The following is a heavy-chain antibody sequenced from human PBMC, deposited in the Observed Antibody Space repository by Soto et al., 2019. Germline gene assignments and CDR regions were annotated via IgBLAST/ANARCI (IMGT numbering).Heavy chain of an antibody. Sequence: SETLSLTCTVSGGSISSYYWSWIRQPPGKGLEWIGYIYYSGSTNYNPSLTSRVTISVDTSKNQFSLKLSSVTAADTAVYDCARRPAYTSDYWGQGPLLTVAS. CDR3: ARRPAYTSDY. J-gene: IGHJ4*02. CDR2: IYYSGST. D-gene: IGHD1-1*01. V-gene: IGHV4-59*08. CDR1: GGSISSYY.